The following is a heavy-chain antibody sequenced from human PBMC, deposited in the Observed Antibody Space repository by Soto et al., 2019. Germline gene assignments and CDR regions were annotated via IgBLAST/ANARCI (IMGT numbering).Heavy chain of an antibody. Sequence: SETLSLTCTVSGGSISSYYWSWIRQPPGKGLEWIGYIYYSGSTNYNPSLKSRVTISVDTSKNQFSLKLSPVTAADTAVYYCARDSGYYGPGMDYWGQGTLVTVSS. J-gene: IGHJ4*02. D-gene: IGHD3-3*01. CDR2: IYYSGST. CDR1: GGSISSYY. CDR3: ARDSGYYGPGMDY. V-gene: IGHV4-59*01.